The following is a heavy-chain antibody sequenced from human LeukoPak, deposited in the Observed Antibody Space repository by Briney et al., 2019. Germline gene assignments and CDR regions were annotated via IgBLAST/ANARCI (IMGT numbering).Heavy chain of an antibody. CDR1: GYTFTGYY. D-gene: IGHD1-26*01. V-gene: IGHV1-2*02. J-gene: IGHJ4*02. CDR3: ARSHSGSYYFDY. CDR2: INPNSGGT. Sequence: ASVKVSCKASGYTFTGYYMHWVRQAPGQGLEWMGWINPNSGGTNYAQKFQGRATMTRDTSISTAYMELSRLRSDDTAVYYCARSHSGSYYFDYWGQGTLVTVSS.